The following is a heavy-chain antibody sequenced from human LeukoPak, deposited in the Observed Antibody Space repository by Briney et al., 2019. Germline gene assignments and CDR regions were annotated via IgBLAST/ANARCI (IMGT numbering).Heavy chain of an antibody. V-gene: IGHV3-30-3*01. CDR1: GFTLSSYA. CDR3: ARDQFRTVVPAAHFDF. D-gene: IGHD2-2*01. CDR2: ISYDGSIK. J-gene: IGHJ4*02. Sequence: GGSLGLSCAASGFTLSSYAMHWVRQAPGKGLEWVAVISYDGSIKYYADSVKGRFTISRDNSKNTLYLQMNSLRAEDTAVYYCARDQFRTVVPAAHFDFWGQGTLVIVSS.